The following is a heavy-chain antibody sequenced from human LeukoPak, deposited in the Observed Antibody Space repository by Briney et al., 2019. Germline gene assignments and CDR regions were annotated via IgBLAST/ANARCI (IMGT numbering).Heavy chain of an antibody. CDR1: GYTFTSYG. J-gene: IGHJ4*02. CDR2: ISAYNGNT. D-gene: IGHD6-19*01. CDR3: ARGDLSSGWYYFDY. V-gene: IGHV1-18*01. Sequence: ASVKISCKASGYTFTSYGISWVRQAPGQGLEWMGWISAYNGNTNYAQKLQGRVTMTTDTSTSTAYMELRSLRSDDTAVYYCARGDLSSGWYYFDYWGQGTLVTVSS.